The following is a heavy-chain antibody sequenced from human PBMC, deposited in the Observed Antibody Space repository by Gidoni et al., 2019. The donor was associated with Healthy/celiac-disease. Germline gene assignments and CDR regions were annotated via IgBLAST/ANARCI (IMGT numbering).Heavy chain of an antibody. D-gene: IGHD3-10*01. V-gene: IGHV3-30*04. J-gene: IGHJ4*02. CDR1: GFTFRSYA. Sequence: QVQLVESGGGVVQPGRSLRLSCAASGFTFRSYARHWVRQAPGKGLEWVAVISYDGSNKYYADSVKGRFTISRDNSKNTLYLQMNSLRAEDTAVYYCARDPITMVQGATYYFDYWGQGTLVTVSS. CDR2: ISYDGSNK. CDR3: ARDPITMVQGATYYFDY.